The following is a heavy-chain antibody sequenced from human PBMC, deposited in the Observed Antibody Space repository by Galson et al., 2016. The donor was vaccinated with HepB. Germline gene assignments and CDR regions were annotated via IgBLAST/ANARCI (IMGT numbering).Heavy chain of an antibody. CDR3: AKDPIPFITGFGLPDY. J-gene: IGHJ4*02. CDR1: GSTFSSYG. Sequence: SLRLSCAASGSTFSSYGMHWVRQAPGKGLEWVAVISYDGSNKYYVDSVKGRFTISRDNSKNTLYLQMNSLRAEDTAVYYCAKDPIPFITGFGLPDYWGQGTLVTVSS. D-gene: IGHD1-20*01. CDR2: ISYDGSNK. V-gene: IGHV3-30*18.